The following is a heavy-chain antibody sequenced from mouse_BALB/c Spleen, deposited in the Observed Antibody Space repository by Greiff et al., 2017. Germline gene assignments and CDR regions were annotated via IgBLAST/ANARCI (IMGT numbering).Heavy chain of an antibody. V-gene: IGHV1-69*02. J-gene: IGHJ1*01. CDR3: ARPDGYNFDD. CDR1: GYTFTSYW. Sequence: QVQLQQSGAELVKPGASVKLSCKASGYTFTSYWMHWVKQRPGQGLEWIGEIDPSDSYTNYNQKFKGKATLTVDKSSSTAYMQLSSLTSEDSAVYYCARPDGYNFDDWGAGTTVTVSS. D-gene: IGHD1-2*01. CDR2: IDPSDSYT.